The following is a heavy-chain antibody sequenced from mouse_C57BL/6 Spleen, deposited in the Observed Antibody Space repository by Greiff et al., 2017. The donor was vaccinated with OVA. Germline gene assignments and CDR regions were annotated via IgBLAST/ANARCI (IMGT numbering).Heavy chain of an antibody. V-gene: IGHV1-15*01. Sequence: LVESGAELVRPGASVTLSCKASGYTFTDYEMHWVKQTPVHGLEWIGAIDPETGGTAYNQKFKGKAILTADKSSSTAYMALRSLTSEDSAVYYCTRYHAHFDYWGQGTTLTVSS. J-gene: IGHJ2*01. CDR2: IDPETGGT. CDR3: TRYHAHFDY. CDR1: GYTFTDYE.